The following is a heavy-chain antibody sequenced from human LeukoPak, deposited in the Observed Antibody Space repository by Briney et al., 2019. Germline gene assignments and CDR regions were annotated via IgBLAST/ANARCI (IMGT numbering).Heavy chain of an antibody. CDR1: GFTFSDHG. Sequence: PGRSLRLSCTASGFTFSDHGMNWVRQAPGKGLEWVAIIKEDGSEKFYVGSVKGRFTISRDNAKNSLYLQMDNLRAEDTAVYYCTRAFSSWSDYFDYWGQGTLVTVSS. CDR2: IKEDGSEK. J-gene: IGHJ4*02. CDR3: TRAFSSWSDYFDY. V-gene: IGHV3-7*04. D-gene: IGHD6-13*01.